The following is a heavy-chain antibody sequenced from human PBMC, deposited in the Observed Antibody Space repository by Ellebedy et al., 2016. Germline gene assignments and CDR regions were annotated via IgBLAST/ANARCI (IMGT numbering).Heavy chain of an antibody. CDR2: IIPLLGTA. CDR1: GGTFSPYG. Sequence: SVKVSCKAPGGTFSPYGFSWVRRAPGQGLEWVGGIIPLLGTATYAQNMQGRVTITADKSANTVYMELGGLRSEDTAVYYCAMGSGYNYGTTVNYFRYYMDVWGRGTTVTVSS. J-gene: IGHJ6*03. V-gene: IGHV1-69*10. CDR3: AMGSGYNYGTTVNYFRYYMDV. D-gene: IGHD5-18*01.